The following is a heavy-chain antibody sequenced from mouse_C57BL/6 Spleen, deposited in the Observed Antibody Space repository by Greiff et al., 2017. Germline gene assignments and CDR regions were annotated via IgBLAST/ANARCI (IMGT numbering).Heavy chain of an antibody. D-gene: IGHD2-4*01. J-gene: IGHJ4*01. V-gene: IGHV5-16*01. CDR1: GFTFSDYY. Sequence: EVMLVESEGGLVQPGSSMKLSCTASGFTFSDYYMAWVRQVPEKGLEWVANINYDGSSTYYLDSLKSRFIISRDNAKNILYLQMSSLKSEDTATYYCARGGLRPSYYAMDYWGQGTSVTVSS. CDR3: ARGGLRPSYYAMDY. CDR2: INYDGSST.